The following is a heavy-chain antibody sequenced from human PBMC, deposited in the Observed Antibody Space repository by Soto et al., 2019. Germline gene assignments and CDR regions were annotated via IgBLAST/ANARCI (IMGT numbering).Heavy chain of an antibody. D-gene: IGHD2-2*01. CDR3: ATFYGGDCTTTTCYGDFDY. CDR1: GGIFNRYS. J-gene: IGHJ4*02. CDR2: IIPLFGIT. V-gene: IGHV1-69*02. Sequence: QVQLVQSGAEVKKPGSSVKVSCKASGGIFNRYSVSWVRQAPGQGLEWMGRIIPLFGITNYAQKFQGRVIITADKSTITSYMEENGLRSEDTALYYCATFYGGDCTTTTCYGDFDYWGQGTLVTVTS.